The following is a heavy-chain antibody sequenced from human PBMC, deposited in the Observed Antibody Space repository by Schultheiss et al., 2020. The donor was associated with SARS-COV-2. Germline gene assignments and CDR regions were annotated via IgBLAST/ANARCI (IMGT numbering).Heavy chain of an antibody. J-gene: IGHJ6*03. D-gene: IGHD3-22*01. CDR3: ARDPYYYDNSGYYMDV. CDR2: IYTSGST. Sequence: SETLSLTCAVYGGSFSGYYWGWIRQPPGMGLEWIGRIYTSGSTNYNPSLKSRVTISVDTSKNQFSLRLSAVTAADTAVYYCARDPYYYDNSGYYMDVWGKGTTVTVSS. V-gene: IGHV4-59*10. CDR1: GGSFSGYY.